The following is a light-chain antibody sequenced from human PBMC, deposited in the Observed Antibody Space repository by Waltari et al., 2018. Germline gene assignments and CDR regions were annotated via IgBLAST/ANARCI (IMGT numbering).Light chain of an antibody. Sequence: EIVLAQSPATLDISPWERATLSCRASQSVSYSLAWYQQKPGQTPRLLIYSASNRATGIPARFSGSGSGSDFTLTISSLEPEDFAVYYCQQRSSWPRTFGQGTKVEIK. CDR1: QSVSYS. CDR3: QQRSSWPRT. J-gene: IGKJ1*01. CDR2: SAS. V-gene: IGKV3-11*01.